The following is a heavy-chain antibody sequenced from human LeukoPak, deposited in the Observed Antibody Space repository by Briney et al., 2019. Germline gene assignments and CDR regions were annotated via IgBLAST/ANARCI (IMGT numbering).Heavy chain of an antibody. CDR3: AREGGPYRPLDY. CDR1: GGSLTITNY. V-gene: IGHV4-4*02. Sequence: SGTVSLTCGVSGGSLTITNYLAWARHPPGTGLEWIGEANLQGSTNYNPSLMGRVAISVDPSENHISLQLPSVTAADTAVYYCAREGGPYRPLDYSGQGTLVTVSS. CDR2: ANLQGST. J-gene: IGHJ4*02.